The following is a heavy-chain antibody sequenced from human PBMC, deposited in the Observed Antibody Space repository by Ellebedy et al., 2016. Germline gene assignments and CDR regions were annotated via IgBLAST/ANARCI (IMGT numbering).Heavy chain of an antibody. CDR2: ISAGGDNI. J-gene: IGHJ4*02. D-gene: IGHD3/OR15-3a*01. V-gene: IGHV3-23*01. CDR1: GFSFNTFF. CDR3: RHGHYADY. Sequence: GGSLRLXCGASGFSFNTFFMGWVRQAPGKGLEWFSTISAGGDNIQFADSVKGRFTVSRDNSRNTVYLQMNDLRVEDTALYFCRHGHYADYWGQGTLVTVSS.